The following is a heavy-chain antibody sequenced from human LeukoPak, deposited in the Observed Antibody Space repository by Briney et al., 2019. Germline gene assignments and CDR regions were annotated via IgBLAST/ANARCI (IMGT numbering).Heavy chain of an antibody. CDR3: ARDGTDILTGYYFGMDV. CDR1: GFTFSSYW. J-gene: IGHJ6*04. D-gene: IGHD3-9*01. CDR2: IKQDGSEK. Sequence: GGSLRLSCAASGFTFSSYWMSWVRQAPGKGLEWVANIKQDGSEKYYVDSVKGRFTISRDNAKNSLYLQMNRLRAEDTAVYYCARDGTDILTGYYFGMDVWGKGTTVTVSS. V-gene: IGHV3-7*03.